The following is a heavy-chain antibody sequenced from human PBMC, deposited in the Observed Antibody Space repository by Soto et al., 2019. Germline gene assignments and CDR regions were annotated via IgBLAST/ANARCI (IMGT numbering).Heavy chain of an antibody. J-gene: IGHJ6*02. CDR3: ARGMYRGISHGMDV. Sequence: PGGSLRLSCAASGFTFSSYAMHWVRQAPGKGLEWVAVISYDGSNKYYADSVKGRFTISRDNSKNTLYLQMNSLRAEDTAVYYCARGMYRGISHGMDVWGQGTTVTVSS. D-gene: IGHD1-26*01. CDR2: ISYDGSNK. CDR1: GFTFSSYA. V-gene: IGHV3-30-3*01.